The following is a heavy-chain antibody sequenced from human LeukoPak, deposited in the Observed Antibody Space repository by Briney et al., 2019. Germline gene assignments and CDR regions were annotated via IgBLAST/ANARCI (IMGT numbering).Heavy chain of an antibody. Sequence: GGSLRLSCAASGFTFTNYWMHWVRQIPGKGLVWVSHINNDGTNTFYADSVRGRFTISRDNVRNTVYLQMNSLRAEDTALYYCARDGSYDYWGQGTLVSVS. CDR2: INNDGTNT. J-gene: IGHJ4*02. V-gene: IGHV3-74*01. CDR3: ARDGSYDY. CDR1: GFTFTNYW.